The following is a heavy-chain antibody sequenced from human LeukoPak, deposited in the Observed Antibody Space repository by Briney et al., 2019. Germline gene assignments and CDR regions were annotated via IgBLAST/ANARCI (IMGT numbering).Heavy chain of an antibody. J-gene: IGHJ5*02. CDR1: GFIFSHYW. CDR2: IEQNGGEK. V-gene: IGHV3-7*05. Sequence: PWGSLRLSCATSGFIFSHYWMTWVRQAPGKGLEWVANIEQNGGEKYYVDSVKGRFTISRDNAKNSLYLQMDSLRAEDTAVYYCARDDGWLQLYHWGQGALVTVSS. CDR3: ARDDGWLQLYH. D-gene: IGHD5-24*01.